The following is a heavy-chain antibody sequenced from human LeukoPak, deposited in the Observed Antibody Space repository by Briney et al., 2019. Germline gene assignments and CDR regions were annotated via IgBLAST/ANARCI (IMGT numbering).Heavy chain of an antibody. CDR1: GGAISSYY. Sequence: SETLSLTSTVSGGAISSYYWSWIGQPPGKGLEWSGDIYYSGSTNYNPSLKSRVTISVDTSKNQFSLKLSSVTAADAAVYYCARDRPTHYYDSSGDAFDIWGQGTMVTVSS. CDR2: IYYSGST. J-gene: IGHJ3*02. CDR3: ARDRPTHYYDSSGDAFDI. V-gene: IGHV4-59*01. D-gene: IGHD3-22*01.